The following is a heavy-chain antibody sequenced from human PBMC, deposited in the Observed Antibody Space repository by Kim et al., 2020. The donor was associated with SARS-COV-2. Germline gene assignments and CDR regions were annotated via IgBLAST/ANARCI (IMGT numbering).Heavy chain of an antibody. CDR3: AREGPAVNSLSYYFDS. Sequence: SETLSLTCTVSGGSVSSGTYYWSWIRQAPGEGLEWIGYIYHTGSTNYNPSLKSRVTISVDTSKNQFSLKLSSVTAADTAMYFCAREGPAVNSLSYYFDSWGQGTVVTVSS. J-gene: IGHJ4*02. V-gene: IGHV4-61*01. CDR2: IYHTGST. D-gene: IGHD3-16*02. CDR1: GGSVSSGTYY.